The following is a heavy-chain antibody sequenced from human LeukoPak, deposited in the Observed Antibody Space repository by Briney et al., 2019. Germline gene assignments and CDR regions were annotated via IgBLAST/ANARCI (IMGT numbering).Heavy chain of an antibody. V-gene: IGHV4-59*12. D-gene: IGHD4-17*01. CDR2: IYYSGST. Sequence: KASETLSLTCTVSGGSISSYYWSWIRQPPGKGLEWIGYIYYSGSTNYNPSLKSRVTMSIDTSKNQFSLKLSSVTAADTAIYYCARMHGDPRDDGFDIWGQGTMVTVSS. CDR3: ARMHGDPRDDGFDI. J-gene: IGHJ3*02. CDR1: GGSISSYY.